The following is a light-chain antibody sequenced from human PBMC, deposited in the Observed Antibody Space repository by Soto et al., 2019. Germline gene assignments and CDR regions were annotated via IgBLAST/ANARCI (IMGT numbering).Light chain of an antibody. J-gene: IGKJ2*01. CDR3: QQSYSTPRT. Sequence: DIQMTQSPSSLSASVGDRVTITCRASQSISSYLNWYQQKPGKAPKLLIYAASSLQSGVPSRFSGSGSGTDFTLTISSLQPEDFATYYSQQSYSTPRTFGEGTQLEIK. V-gene: IGKV1-39*01. CDR1: QSISSY. CDR2: AAS.